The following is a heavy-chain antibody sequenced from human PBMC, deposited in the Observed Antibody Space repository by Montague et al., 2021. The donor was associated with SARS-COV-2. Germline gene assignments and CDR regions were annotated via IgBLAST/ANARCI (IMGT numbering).Heavy chain of an antibody. D-gene: IGHD2-2*01. CDR3: AKGGYCSSISCHGIYEYGMDV. J-gene: IGHJ6*02. CDR1: GFTFRSFW. CDR2: IKQDGSEK. Sequence: SLRLSCAASGFTFRSFWMSWVRQAPGKGLKWVANIKQDGSEKYYLDSVEGRFTISRDNAKNSLYLQMNSLRVEDTAVYYCAKGGYCSSISCHGIYEYGMDVWGQGTTVTVSS. V-gene: IGHV3-7*03.